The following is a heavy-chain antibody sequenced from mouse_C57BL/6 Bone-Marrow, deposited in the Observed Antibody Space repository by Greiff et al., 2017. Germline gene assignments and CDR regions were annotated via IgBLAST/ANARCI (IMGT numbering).Heavy chain of an antibody. CDR2: FHPGNSDT. J-gene: IGHJ1*03. Sequence: EVQLMQSGTVLVKPGASVKMSCKTSGYTFTTYRMHWVKQKHGQGLEWIGAFHPGNSDTNYNQKFKGKATLTVVTSASTAYLELSRLTNEDSAVYYCAREDGSSYWYFDVWGKGTTVTVSS. D-gene: IGHD1-1*01. CDR1: GYTFTTYR. V-gene: IGHV1-5*01. CDR3: AREDGSSYWYFDV.